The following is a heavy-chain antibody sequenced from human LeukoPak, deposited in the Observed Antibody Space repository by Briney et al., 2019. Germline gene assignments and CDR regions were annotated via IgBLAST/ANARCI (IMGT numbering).Heavy chain of an antibody. V-gene: IGHV4-39*01. D-gene: IGHD3-22*01. CDR1: GGSISSSSYY. J-gene: IGHJ4*02. CDR3: ACTRITMIVVVHSGLDY. CDR2: IYYSGST. Sequence: PSETLSLTCTVSGGSISSSSYYWGWIRQPPGKGLEWIGSIYYSGSTYYNPSLKSRVTISVDTSKNQFSLKLSSVTAADTAVYYCACTRITMIVVVHSGLDYWGQGTLVTASS.